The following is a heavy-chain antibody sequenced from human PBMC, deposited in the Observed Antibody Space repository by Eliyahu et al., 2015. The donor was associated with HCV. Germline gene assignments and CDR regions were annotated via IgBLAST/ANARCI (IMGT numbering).Heavy chain of an antibody. CDR2: ISYDGSNK. J-gene: IGHJ4*02. CDR1: GFTFSSYA. Sequence: QVQLVESGGGVVQPGRSLXLSCAASGFTFSSYAMHWVRQAPGKGLEWVAVISYDGSNKYYADSVKGRFTISRDNSKNTLYLQMNSLRAEDTAVYYCARDPMVRGGPPVFDYWGQGTLVTVSS. V-gene: IGHV3-30-3*01. D-gene: IGHD3-10*01. CDR3: ARDPMVRGGPPVFDY.